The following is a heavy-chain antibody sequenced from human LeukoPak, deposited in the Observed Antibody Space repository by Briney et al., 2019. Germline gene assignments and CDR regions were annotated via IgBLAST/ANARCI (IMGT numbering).Heavy chain of an antibody. Sequence: GESLKISCKGSGYSFTNYWIGWVRQMPGKGLGLMGLIYPGDSDTTYSPSFQGQVTISADKSISTAYLQWSSLKASDAAMYYCARHGGTITAPTGYGMDVWGQGTTVTVSS. CDR3: ARHGGTITAPTGYGMDV. J-gene: IGHJ6*02. CDR2: IYPGDSDT. D-gene: IGHD5-24*01. CDR1: GYSFTNYW. V-gene: IGHV5-51*01.